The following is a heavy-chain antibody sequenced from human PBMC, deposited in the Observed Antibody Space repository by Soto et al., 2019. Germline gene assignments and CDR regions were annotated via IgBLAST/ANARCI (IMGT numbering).Heavy chain of an antibody. J-gene: IGHJ6*02. V-gene: IGHV3-15*07. D-gene: IGHD3-3*01. CDR3: TTDSEDYSDFWSGYYYGMDV. CDR2: IKSKTDGGTT. Sequence: EVQLVESGGGLVKPGGSLRLSCAASGFTFSNAWMNWVRQAPGKGLEWVGRIKSKTDGGTTDYAAPAKGRFTISSDESKNTLYLQMNSLKTEDSAVYYCTTDSEDYSDFWSGYYYGMDVWGQGTTVTVSS. CDR1: GFTFSNAW.